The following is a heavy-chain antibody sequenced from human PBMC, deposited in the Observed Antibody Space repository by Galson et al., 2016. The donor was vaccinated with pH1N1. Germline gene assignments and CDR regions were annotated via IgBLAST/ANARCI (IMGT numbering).Heavy chain of an antibody. CDR3: ARMRGGYDRLRARYYYYYMDV. Sequence: SVKVSCKVSGYTFVEVSMHWVRQAPGKGPEWMGSFDPEGDETVYSQKFQGRVTISVDTSNSQLSLHLNSVTAADTAVYYCARMRGGYDRLRARYYYYYMDVWGEGTTVTVSS. CDR2: FDPEGDET. CDR1: GYTFVEVS. V-gene: IGHV1-24*01. J-gene: IGHJ6*03. D-gene: IGHD5-12*01.